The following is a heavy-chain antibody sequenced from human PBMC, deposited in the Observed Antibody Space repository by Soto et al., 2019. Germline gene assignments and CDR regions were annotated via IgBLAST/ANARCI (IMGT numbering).Heavy chain of an antibody. CDR3: AREVGTAMVQYWFDP. CDR2: IIPIFGTA. V-gene: IGHV1-69*01. CDR1: GGTFSSYA. D-gene: IGHD5-18*01. J-gene: IGHJ5*02. Sequence: QVQLVQSGAEVKKPGTSVKVSCTASGGTFSSYAIIWVRHAPGQGLEWVGGIIPIFGTANYEQKFQGRGTITADESTSTAYRELSSMRSEDTAVYYWAREVGTAMVQYWFDPWGQGTLVTVSS.